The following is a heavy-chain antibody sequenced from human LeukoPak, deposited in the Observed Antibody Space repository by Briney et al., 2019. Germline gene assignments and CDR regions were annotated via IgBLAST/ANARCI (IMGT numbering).Heavy chain of an antibody. CDR1: GYTFTGYY. CDR3: ASGVIGVVIYYYYMDV. Sequence: GASVKVSCKASGYTFTGYYMHWVRQAPGQGLEWMGWINPNSGGTNYAQKFQGRVTMTRDTSISTAYMELSRLRSDDTAVYYCASGVIGVVIYYYYMDVWGKGTTVTVSS. J-gene: IGHJ6*03. D-gene: IGHD3-3*01. V-gene: IGHV1-2*02. CDR2: INPNSGGT.